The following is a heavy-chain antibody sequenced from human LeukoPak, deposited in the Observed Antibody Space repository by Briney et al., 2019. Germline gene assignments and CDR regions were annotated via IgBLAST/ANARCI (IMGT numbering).Heavy chain of an antibody. CDR1: GYTFTGYY. V-gene: IGHV1-2*02. D-gene: IGHD2-15*01. CDR3: ARVFEGYCSGGSCYPSYYYYGMDV. J-gene: IGHJ6*02. CDR2: INPNSGGT. Sequence: ASVKVSCKASGYTFTGYYMHWVRQAPGQGLEWMGWINPNSGGTNYAQKFQGRVTMTRDTSISTAYMGLSRLRSDDTAVYYCARVFEGYCSGGSCYPSYYYYGMDVWGQGTTVTVSS.